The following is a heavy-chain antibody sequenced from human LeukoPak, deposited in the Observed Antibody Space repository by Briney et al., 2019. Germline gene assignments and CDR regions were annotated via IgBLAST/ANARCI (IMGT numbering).Heavy chain of an antibody. Sequence: KPSETLSLTCTVSGGSISSYYWSWIRQPPGKGLELIGYIYYSGSTNYNPSLKSRVTISVDTSKNQFSLKLSSVAAADTAVYYCARGGRDTGPYWYFDLWGRGTLVTVSS. CDR1: GGSISSYY. CDR2: IYYSGST. CDR3: ARGGRDTGPYWYFDL. D-gene: IGHD3-10*01. J-gene: IGHJ2*01. V-gene: IGHV4-59*13.